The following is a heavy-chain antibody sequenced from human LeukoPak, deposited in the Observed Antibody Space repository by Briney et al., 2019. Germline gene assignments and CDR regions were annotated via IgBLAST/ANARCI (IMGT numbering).Heavy chain of an antibody. J-gene: IGHJ4*02. CDR1: GFAFSSYW. CDR2: LRYDGSEI. D-gene: IGHD6-19*01. CDR3: ARQLSGWYDADPY. V-gene: IGHV3-7*05. Sequence: GGSLRLSCAASGFAFSSYWMSWVRQAPGKGLEWVANLRYDGSEIYYVDSVKGRFTISRDNAKSSLYLQMNSLRVEDTAVYYCARQLSGWYDADPYWGQGTLVTVSS.